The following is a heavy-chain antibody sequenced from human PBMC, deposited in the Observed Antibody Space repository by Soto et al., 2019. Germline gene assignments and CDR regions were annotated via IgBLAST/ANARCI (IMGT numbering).Heavy chain of an antibody. CDR2: INHSGRT. V-gene: IGHV4-34*01. CDR3: ARGRRKIYYYYYYMDV. J-gene: IGHJ6*03. Sequence: QVQLQQWGAGLLKPSETLSLTCAVYGGSFSGYYWSWIRQPPGKGLDWIGEINHSGRTNYNPSLNSRVTISVDTSKNQYSLKLSSVTAADTAVYYCARGRRKIYYYYYYMDVWGKGTTVTVSS. CDR1: GGSFSGYY.